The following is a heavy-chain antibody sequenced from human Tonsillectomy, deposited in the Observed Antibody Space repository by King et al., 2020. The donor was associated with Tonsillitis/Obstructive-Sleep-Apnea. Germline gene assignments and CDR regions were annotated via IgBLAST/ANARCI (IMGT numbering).Heavy chain of an antibody. V-gene: IGHV3-30*04. CDR3: TSGRFGMDV. CDR2: ISYDGSKK. Sequence: QLVQSGGGVVQPGRSLRLSCAASGFTFSTYVIHWVRQAPGKGLEWVTLISYDGSKKYYADSVKGRFTISRDNSRDNSKNTVYLQMNSLRAEDTAVYYCTSGRFGMDVWGQGTTVTVSS. J-gene: IGHJ6*02. D-gene: IGHD3-10*01. CDR1: GFTFSTYV.